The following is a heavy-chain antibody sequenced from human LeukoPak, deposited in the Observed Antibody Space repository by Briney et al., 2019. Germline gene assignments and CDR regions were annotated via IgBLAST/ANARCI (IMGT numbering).Heavy chain of an antibody. CDR3: AKELTYRGYSGYWPGNFDY. D-gene: IGHD5-12*01. V-gene: IGHV3-21*01. CDR1: GFTFSSYS. CDR2: ISSSSSYI. J-gene: IGHJ4*02. Sequence: PGGSLRLSCAASGFTFSSYSMNWVRQAPGKGLEWVSSISSSSSYIYYADSVKGRFTISRDNAKNSLYLQMNSLRAEDTAVYYCAKELTYRGYSGYWPGNFDYWGQGTLVTVSS.